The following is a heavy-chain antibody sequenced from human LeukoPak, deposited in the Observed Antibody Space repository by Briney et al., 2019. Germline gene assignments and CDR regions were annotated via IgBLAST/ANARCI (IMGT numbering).Heavy chain of an antibody. V-gene: IGHV3-11*01. CDR1: GGSFSDYY. D-gene: IGHD4-23*01. J-gene: IGHJ3*02. CDR3: ARARSTVVTPVSAFDI. Sequence: LSLTCAVYGGSFSDYYMSWIRQAPGKGLEWVSYISSSGSTIYYADSVKGRFTISRDNAKNSLYLQMNSLRAEDTAVYYCARARSTVVTPVSAFDIWGQGTMVTVSS. CDR2: ISSSGSTI.